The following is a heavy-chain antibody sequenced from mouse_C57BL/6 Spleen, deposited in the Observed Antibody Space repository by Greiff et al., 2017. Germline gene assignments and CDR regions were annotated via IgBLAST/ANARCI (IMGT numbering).Heavy chain of an antibody. Sequence: EVKLVESGGDLVKPGGSLKLSCAASGFTFSSYGMSWVRQTPDKRLEWVATISSGGSYTYYPDSVKGRFTISRDNAKNTLYLQMSSLKSEDTAMYYCARQGNWQYFDYWGQGTTRTVSS. V-gene: IGHV5-6*01. CDR1: GFTFSSYG. D-gene: IGHD2-1*01. CDR2: ISSGGSYT. CDR3: ARQGNWQYFDY. J-gene: IGHJ2*01.